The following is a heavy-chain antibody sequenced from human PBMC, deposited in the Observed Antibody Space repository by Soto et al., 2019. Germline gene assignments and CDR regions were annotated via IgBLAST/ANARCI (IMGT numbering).Heavy chain of an antibody. CDR3: ARHDGFSSGWIFDY. V-gene: IGHV4-39*01. CDR1: GGPIRSRTYS. Sequence: QMQLEESGPGLVKPSETLSLTCAVSGGPIRSRTYSWGWIRQPPGNKMEGIGTIYYNGNTYSKPSLKSRITIAVDTTKNQLSLKLKSVTAADTAVYYCARHDGFSSGWIFDYWGHGTLVTVSS. CDR2: IYYNGNT. D-gene: IGHD6-19*01. J-gene: IGHJ4*01.